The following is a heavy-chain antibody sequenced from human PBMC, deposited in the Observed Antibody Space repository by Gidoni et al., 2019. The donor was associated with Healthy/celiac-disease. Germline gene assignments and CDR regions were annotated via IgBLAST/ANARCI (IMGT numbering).Heavy chain of an antibody. CDR3: AKDSDGGYSNYFDY. V-gene: IGHV3-23*01. J-gene: IGHJ4*02. CDR1: GFTFSSYA. Sequence: EVQRLGSGGGWVQPGGYLRLSCAASGFTFSSYAMSGVRKAPGQGVEWVSAISGSGGSTYYADSVKGRFTISRDNAKNTLYMQMNSLSAEDTAVYYCAKDSDGGYSNYFDYWGQGTLVTVSS. CDR2: ISGSGGST. D-gene: IGHD4-4*01.